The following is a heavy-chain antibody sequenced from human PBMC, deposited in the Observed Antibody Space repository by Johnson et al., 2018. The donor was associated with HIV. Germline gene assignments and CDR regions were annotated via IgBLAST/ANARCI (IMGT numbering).Heavy chain of an antibody. J-gene: IGHJ3*01. D-gene: IGHD6-13*01. Sequence: VQLVESGGGLVQPGGSLRLSCAASGFTFSSYWMSWVRQAPGKGLEWVANIKQDGSNKYYADSVKGRFTISRDNSKNTRYLQMNSMRAEDTAVYYGAKDMENGVAAAVPGWDAFDVWGQGTMVTVSS. CDR1: GFTFSSYW. V-gene: IGHV3-7*04. CDR3: AKDMENGVAAAVPGWDAFDV. CDR2: IKQDGSNK.